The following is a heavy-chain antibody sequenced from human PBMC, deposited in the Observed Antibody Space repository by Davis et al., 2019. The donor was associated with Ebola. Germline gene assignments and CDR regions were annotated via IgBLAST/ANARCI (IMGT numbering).Heavy chain of an antibody. V-gene: IGHV4-34*01. D-gene: IGHD3-16*01. J-gene: IGHJ5*02. CDR3: ARGRQRRWGVWFDP. Sequence: MPGGSLRLSCAVYGGSFSAYYWSWIRQSPGKGLEWIGYISHAAFTEYNPSLTGRVTISVDTSKNQFSLKLSSVTAADTAVYYCARGRQRRWGVWFDPWGQGTLVTVSS. CDR1: GGSFSAYY. CDR2: ISHAAFT.